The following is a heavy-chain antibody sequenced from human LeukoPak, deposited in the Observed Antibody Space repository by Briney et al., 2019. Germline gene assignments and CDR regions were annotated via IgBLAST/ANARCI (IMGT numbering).Heavy chain of an antibody. CDR3: ARAPGSAYNAYYFDY. CDR1: GGSISSYY. Sequence: SETLSLTCTVSGGSISSYYWSWIRQPPGKGLEWIGYIYYRGSTNYNPSLKSRVTISVDTSKNQISLKLSSVTAADTAVYYCARAPGSAYNAYYFDYWGQGTLVTVSS. CDR2: IYYRGST. D-gene: IGHD1-1*01. J-gene: IGHJ4*02. V-gene: IGHV4-59*12.